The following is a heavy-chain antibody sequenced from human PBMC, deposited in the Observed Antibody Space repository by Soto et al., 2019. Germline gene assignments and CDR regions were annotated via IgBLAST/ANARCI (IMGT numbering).Heavy chain of an antibody. CDR2: FSHSGST. CDR3: PRVPAG. V-gene: IGHV4-30-2*01. CDR1: GGSISSGGYS. D-gene: IGHD2-2*01. Sequence: LSLTCAVSGGSISSGGYSWSWIRQPPGKGLEWIGYFSHSGSTYYNPSLKSRVTISVDRSKNQFSLKLSSVTAADTAVYYWPRVPAGGGQGPLVTVSP. J-gene: IGHJ4*02.